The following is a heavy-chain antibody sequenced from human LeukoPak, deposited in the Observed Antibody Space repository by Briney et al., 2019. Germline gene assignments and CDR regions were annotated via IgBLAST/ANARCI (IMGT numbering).Heavy chain of an antibody. CDR3: ARSRYIEGLH. V-gene: IGHV4-39*01. CDR1: GGSISSSSYY. D-gene: IGHD5-18*01. Sequence: PSETLSLTCTVSGGSISSSSYYWGWIRQPPGKGLEWIGSIYYSGSTYYNPSLKSRVTISVDTSKNQFSLKLSSVTAADTAVYYCARSRYIEGLHWGRGTLVTVSS. CDR2: IYYSGST. J-gene: IGHJ4*02.